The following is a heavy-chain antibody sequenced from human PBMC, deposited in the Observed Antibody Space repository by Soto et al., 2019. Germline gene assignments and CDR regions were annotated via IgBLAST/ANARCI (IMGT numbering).Heavy chain of an antibody. CDR2: VYYNGNT. CDR3: ASSNSDSSISLYS. Sequence: VSGGSTSSSSYQWGWIRQPPGKGLEWIGNVYYNGNTYYNPSLKSRVTISVDRSKNQFFLKLESATAADTAVYYCASSNSDSSISLYSWGEGPLVTVS. D-gene: IGHD3-22*01. V-gene: IGHV4-39*07. CDR1: GGSTSSSSYQ. J-gene: IGHJ4*02.